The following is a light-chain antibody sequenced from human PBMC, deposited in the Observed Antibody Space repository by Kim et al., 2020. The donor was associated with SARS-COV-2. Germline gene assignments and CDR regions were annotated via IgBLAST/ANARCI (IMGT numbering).Light chain of an antibody. CDR1: QSVSSMY. CDR3: QQYEKSPWT. CDR2: GAS. J-gene: IGKJ1*01. Sequence: SPGERGPRSCGASQSVSSMYSDWYQQKPGQAPRLLIYGASSRATGIPDTGSGSGSGTEFTLTLSRLEPEECSVYYCQQYEKSPWTLGQGTTVDSK. V-gene: IGKV3-20*01.